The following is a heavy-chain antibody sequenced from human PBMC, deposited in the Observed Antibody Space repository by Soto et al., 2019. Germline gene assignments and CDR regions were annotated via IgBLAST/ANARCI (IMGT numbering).Heavy chain of an antibody. Sequence: QVQLQESGPGLVEPSQTLSLTCNVSGDSISSGGYHWSWIRQHPGKGLEWIVNIYYSGDTYYNPSLQSRVAISVHTSKKQFSLNLSSATAADTAVYYCARLAYSSRGGQFFDYWGQGVLVTVSS. CDR1: GDSISSGGYH. V-gene: IGHV4-31*03. J-gene: IGHJ4*02. CDR2: IYYSGDT. CDR3: ARLAYSSRGGQFFDY. D-gene: IGHD6-13*01.